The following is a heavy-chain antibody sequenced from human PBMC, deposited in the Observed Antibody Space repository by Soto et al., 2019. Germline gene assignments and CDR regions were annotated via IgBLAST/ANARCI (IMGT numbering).Heavy chain of an antibody. D-gene: IGHD2-2*01. CDR2: IFSNDDK. CDR3: ARITPGGYWSSTSCYSNWFDH. V-gene: IGHV2-26*01. J-gene: IGHJ5*02. CDR1: GFSLSNASMG. Sequence: VTVKESGPVLVKPTETLTLTCTVSGFSLSNASMGVSWIRQPPGTAMEWLAHIFSNDDKSYSTSLKSRLTISKDTSKSQVVHTMTNIDAVDTATYYCARITPGGYWSSTSCYSNWFDHRCRGTLNTVSS.